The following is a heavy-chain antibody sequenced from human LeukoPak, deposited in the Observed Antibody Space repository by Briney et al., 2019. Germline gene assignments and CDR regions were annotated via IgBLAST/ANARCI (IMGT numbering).Heavy chain of an antibody. CDR1: GGSINYFY. V-gene: IGHV4-4*08. D-gene: IGHD4-11*01. J-gene: IGHJ6*03. CDR2: IFSTGDV. Sequence: PSGTLSLTCAVSGGSINYFYWNWFRQPPGKRLEWIGQIFSTGDVRYNPSLKGRVSLSIDTSKKQFSLTLTSVTAADTAVYYCARDFYSYYYYYMDVWGKGTTVTISS. CDR3: ARDFYSYYYYYMDV.